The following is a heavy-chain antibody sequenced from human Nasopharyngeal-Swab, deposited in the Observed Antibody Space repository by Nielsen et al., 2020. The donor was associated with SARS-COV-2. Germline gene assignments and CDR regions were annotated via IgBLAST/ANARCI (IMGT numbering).Heavy chain of an antibody. D-gene: IGHD3-16*01. CDR1: GYTFTTYA. J-gene: IGHJ5*02. V-gene: IGHV1-3*01. CDR3: AKDWDITFGGVPAS. Sequence: ASVKVSCKASGYTFTTYAMHWVRQAPGQRLEWMGWINAGNGNTKYSQKFQGRVTISRDTSASTAYMELSSLRAEDTAVYYCAKDWDITFGGVPASWGQGTLVTVSS. CDR2: INAGNGNT.